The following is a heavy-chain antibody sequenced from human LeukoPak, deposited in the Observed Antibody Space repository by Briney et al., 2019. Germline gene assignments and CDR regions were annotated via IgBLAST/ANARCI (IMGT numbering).Heavy chain of an antibody. CDR2: VYCSGST. D-gene: IGHD5-18*01. CDR1: GASISSGDYY. J-gene: IGHJ4*02. CDR3: ARVADTAMNYFDY. V-gene: IGHV4-30-4*08. Sequence: SETLSLTCTVSGASISSGDYYWSWIRQPPGKGLDWIGDVYCSGSTYYNTSLKSRLTISVDTSKNQFSLKLSSVTAADTAVYYCARVADTAMNYFDYWGQGTLVTVSS.